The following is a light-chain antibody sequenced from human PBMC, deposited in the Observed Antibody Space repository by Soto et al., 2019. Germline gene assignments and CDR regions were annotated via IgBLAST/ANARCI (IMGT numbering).Light chain of an antibody. CDR1: QSIGNS. J-gene: IGKJ1*01. Sequence: DIQLTQSPSSLSASVGDRVTITCRASQSIGNSLNWYQQKPGKAPNLLIFGASALQSGVPSRFSGRGFGTDFTLTITSLQREDFATYYCQESYSSTWTFGQGTKV. V-gene: IGKV1-39*01. CDR3: QESYSSTWT. CDR2: GAS.